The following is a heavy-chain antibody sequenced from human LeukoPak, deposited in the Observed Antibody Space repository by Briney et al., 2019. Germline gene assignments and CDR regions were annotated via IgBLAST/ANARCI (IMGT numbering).Heavy chain of an antibody. V-gene: IGHV3-30*02. D-gene: IGHD3-22*01. Sequence: TGGSLRLSCAASGFTFSSYGMHWVRQAPGKGLEWVAFIRYDGSNKYYADSVKGRFTISRDNSKNPLYLQMNSLRAEDTAVYFCAKDRDPYGSSGFDYWGQGTLVTVSS. CDR2: IRYDGSNK. CDR3: AKDRDPYGSSGFDY. CDR1: GFTFSSYG. J-gene: IGHJ4*02.